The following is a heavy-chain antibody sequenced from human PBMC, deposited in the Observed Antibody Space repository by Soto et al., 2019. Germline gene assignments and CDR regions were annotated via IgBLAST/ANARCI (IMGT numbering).Heavy chain of an antibody. CDR3: AIAFFVGSGEYNFDY. D-gene: IGHD3-10*01. J-gene: IGHJ4*02. Sequence: QVQLVESGGGLDKPGGSLKLSCEASRFTFSDYYMSWIRQAPGKGLEWVSYISSSSSYTNYADSVKGRLNISRDNAKNSLYMQMNSLRAEDTAMYYCAIAFFVGSGEYNFDYWGQGTLVNFSS. CDR2: ISSSSSYT. V-gene: IGHV3-11*06. CDR1: RFTFSDYY.